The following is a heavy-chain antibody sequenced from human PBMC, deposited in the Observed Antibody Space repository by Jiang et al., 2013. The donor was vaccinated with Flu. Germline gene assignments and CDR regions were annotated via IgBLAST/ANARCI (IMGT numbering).Heavy chain of an antibody. V-gene: IGHV4-30-4*01. Sequence: GPGLVKPSQTLSPTCTVSSDSINSGDYYWSWIRQPPGKGLEWIGYIYYSGSTFYNPSLSTFYNPSLKSRVSISVDSSKNRFSLKLNSVTAADTAVYYCARVNDYNDYFYFDYWGQGTLVTVSS. CDR2: IYYSGSTFYNPSLST. J-gene: IGHJ4*02. D-gene: IGHD4-11*01. CDR3: ARVNDYNDYFYFDY. CDR1: SDSINSGDYY.